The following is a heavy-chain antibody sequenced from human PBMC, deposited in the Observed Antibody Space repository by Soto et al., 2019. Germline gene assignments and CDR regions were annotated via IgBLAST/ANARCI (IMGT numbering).Heavy chain of an antibody. Sequence: EVQLVESGGGLIQPGGSLRLSCAASGFTFSSYSMNWVRQAPGKGLEWISYISSSDINIYYADSVKGRFTISRDIAKNSLSLQMNSLRAEDTAVYYCARDYGDYVPRNDYWGQGTVVTVSS. J-gene: IGHJ4*02. CDR2: ISSSDINI. V-gene: IGHV3-48*01. CDR1: GFTFSSYS. D-gene: IGHD4-17*01. CDR3: ARDYGDYVPRNDY.